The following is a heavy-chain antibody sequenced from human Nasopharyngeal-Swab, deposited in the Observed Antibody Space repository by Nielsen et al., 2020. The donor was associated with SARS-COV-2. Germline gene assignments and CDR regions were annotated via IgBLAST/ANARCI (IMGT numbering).Heavy chain of an antibody. D-gene: IGHD6-19*01. J-gene: IGHJ5*02. Sequence: GESLKISCAASGFTFSSYAMHWVRQAPGKGLKWVAVISYDGSNKYYADSVKGRFTISRDNSKNTLYLQMNSLRAEDTAVYYCARDRGIAVANNWFDPWGQGTLVTVSS. CDR3: ARDRGIAVANNWFDP. CDR1: GFTFSSYA. CDR2: ISYDGSNK. V-gene: IGHV3-30*04.